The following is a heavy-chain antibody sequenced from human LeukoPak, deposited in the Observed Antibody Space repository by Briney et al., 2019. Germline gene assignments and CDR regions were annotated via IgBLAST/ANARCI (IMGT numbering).Heavy chain of an antibody. J-gene: IGHJ4*02. CDR3: ARAVGYCSGGSCSLDH. Sequence: SETLSLTCTVSGGSVSSGSYYWSWIRQPPGKGLEWIGYIYYSGSTNYNPSLKSRVTISVDTSKNQFSLKLNSVTAADTAVYYCARAVGYCSGGSCSLDHWGQGTLVTVSS. CDR2: IYYSGST. CDR1: GGSVSSGSYY. V-gene: IGHV4-61*01. D-gene: IGHD2-15*01.